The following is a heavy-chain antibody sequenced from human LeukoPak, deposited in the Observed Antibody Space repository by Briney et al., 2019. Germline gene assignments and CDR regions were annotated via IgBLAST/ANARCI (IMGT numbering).Heavy chain of an antibody. CDR3: TNFDY. Sequence: GRSLRLSXTASGLTFSSSDMHWVRQAPGKGLDWVSLINHDGTNTYYADSVKGRFTISRDNSQNTLYLQMNSLRGEDTAVYYCTNFDYWGQGTLVTVSS. CDR1: GLTFSSSD. V-gene: IGHV3-30*02. CDR2: INHDGTNT. J-gene: IGHJ4*02.